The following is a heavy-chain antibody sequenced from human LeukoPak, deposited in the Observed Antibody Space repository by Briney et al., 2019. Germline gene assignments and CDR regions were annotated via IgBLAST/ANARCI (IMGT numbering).Heavy chain of an antibody. CDR1: GFTFSSNA. Sequence: PGGSLRLSCAASGFTFSSNAMTWVRQAPGKGLEWVSSISGGGGSTYYADSVKGRFTISRDNSKNTLYLQMNSLRAADTAVYYCANNEGSTTFSGMDVWGQGTTVIVSS. V-gene: IGHV3-23*01. D-gene: IGHD2-2*01. CDR3: ANNEGSTTFSGMDV. J-gene: IGHJ6*02. CDR2: ISGGGGST.